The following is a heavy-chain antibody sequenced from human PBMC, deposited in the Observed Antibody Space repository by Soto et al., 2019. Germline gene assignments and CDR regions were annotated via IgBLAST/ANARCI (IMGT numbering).Heavy chain of an antibody. CDR2: SRSKAHGYTT. Sequence: GGSLRLSCVVSGFTFADYYMDWLRQAPGKGLEWVGRSRSKAHGYTTEYNASVKGRFTILRDESRNSLDLQMNSLISEDTAVYYCARGARSFDYWGQGALVTVSS. CDR3: ARGARSFDY. V-gene: IGHV3-72*01. CDR1: GFTFADYY. J-gene: IGHJ4*02.